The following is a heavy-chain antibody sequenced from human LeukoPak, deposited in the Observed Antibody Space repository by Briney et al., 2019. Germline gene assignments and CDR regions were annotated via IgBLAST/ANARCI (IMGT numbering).Heavy chain of an antibody. CDR3: ARGKLELTILDY. V-gene: IGHV4-39*07. CDR2: IYYSGSA. Sequence: SETLSLTCTVSGGSVNSGTYYWSWIRQPPGKGLGWIGNIYYSGSAYYNPSPKSRVTMSVDTSKNQFSLKLSSVTAADTAVYYCARGKLELTILDYWGQGALVTVSS. J-gene: IGHJ4*02. D-gene: IGHD1-7*01. CDR1: GGSVNSGTYY.